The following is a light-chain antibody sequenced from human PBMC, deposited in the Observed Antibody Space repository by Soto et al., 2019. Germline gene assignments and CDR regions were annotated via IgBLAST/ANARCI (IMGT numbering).Light chain of an antibody. CDR2: AAS. Sequence: DIPLTQSPSFLSASVGDRVTITCRASQAISSSLAWYQQKPGKAPKILMYAASSLESWVPSRFSGSGSGTEFTLTISSLQPDDFATYYCQQVNSFPPFTFGGGTTAEIK. CDR3: QQVNSFPPFT. V-gene: IGKV1-9*01. CDR1: QAISSS. J-gene: IGKJ4*01.